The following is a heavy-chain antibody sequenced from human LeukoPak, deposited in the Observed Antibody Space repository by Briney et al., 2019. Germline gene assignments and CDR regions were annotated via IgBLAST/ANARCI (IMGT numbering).Heavy chain of an antibody. CDR3: AKDRGQWLPPYYFDS. Sequence: PGGSLRLSCAASGFTFSNYGIHWLRQAPDKGLERVALISYDGSNKYYADSVKGRFTISRDNSKNTLYLQMNSLRAEDTAVYYCAKDRGQWLPPYYFDSWGQGTLVTVSS. V-gene: IGHV3-30*18. CDR1: GFTFSNYG. D-gene: IGHD6-19*01. J-gene: IGHJ4*02. CDR2: ISYDGSNK.